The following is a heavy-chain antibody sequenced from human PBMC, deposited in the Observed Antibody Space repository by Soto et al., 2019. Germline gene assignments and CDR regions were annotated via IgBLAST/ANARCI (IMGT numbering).Heavy chain of an antibody. V-gene: IGHV4-34*01. CDR1: GGSFSGYY. J-gene: IGHJ3*02. CDR2: XXHXGXT. Sequence: SETRSLTCAVYGGSFSGYYWSWIRQPPGKGLXWXGXXXHXGXTXYXXXXKSRVTISVGTSKNQSSLKLSSVTAADTAVYYCARVRPASNAFDIWGQGTMVTVSS. CDR3: ARVRPASNAFDI.